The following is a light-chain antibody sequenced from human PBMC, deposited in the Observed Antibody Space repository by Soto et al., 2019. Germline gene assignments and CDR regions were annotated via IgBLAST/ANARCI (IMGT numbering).Light chain of an antibody. J-gene: IGKJ3*01. CDR3: QQSYSTPC. V-gene: IGKV1-39*01. CDR2: AAS. Sequence: DIQMTQSPSSLSASVGDRVTITCRASQSISSYLNWYQQKPGKAPKLLIYAASSLQSGVPSRFSGSGSGTDFTLTISSLQPEDFATYYCQQSYSTPCFCPGTKVDIK. CDR1: QSISSY.